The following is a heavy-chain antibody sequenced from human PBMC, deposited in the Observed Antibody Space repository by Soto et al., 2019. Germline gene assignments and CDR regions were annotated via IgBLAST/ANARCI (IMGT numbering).Heavy chain of an antibody. V-gene: IGHV4-4*02. Sequence: SETLSLTCAVSGGSISSSNWWSWVRQPPGKGLEWIGEIYHSGSTNYNPSLKSRVTISVDKSKNQFSLKLSSVTAADTAVYYCARVLTNYDYVWGSYRLNWFDPWGQGTLVTVSS. CDR1: GGSISSSNW. J-gene: IGHJ5*02. CDR3: ARVLTNYDYVWGSYRLNWFDP. CDR2: IYHSGST. D-gene: IGHD3-16*02.